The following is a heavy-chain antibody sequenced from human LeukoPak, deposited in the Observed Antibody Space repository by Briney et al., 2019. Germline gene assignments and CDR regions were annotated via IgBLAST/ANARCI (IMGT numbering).Heavy chain of an antibody. CDR2: ISSSSSTI. CDR3: ATSRTFDY. J-gene: IGHJ4*02. Sequence: GGSLRLSCAASGFTFSSYSMNWVRQAPGKGLEWVSYISSSSSTIYYADSAKGRFTISRDNAKNSLYLQMNSLRAEDTAVYYCATSRTFDYWGQGTLVTVSS. CDR1: GFTFSSYS. V-gene: IGHV3-48*04.